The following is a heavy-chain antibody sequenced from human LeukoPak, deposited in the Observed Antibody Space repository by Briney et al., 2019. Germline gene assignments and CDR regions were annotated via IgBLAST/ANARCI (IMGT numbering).Heavy chain of an antibody. D-gene: IGHD3-10*01. CDR3: ARDSAEYYYGSGSYFGDAFDI. CDR2: ISYDGSNK. Sequence: GGSLRLSCAASGFTFSSYAMHWVRQAPGKGLEWVAVISYDGSNKYYADSVKGRFTISRDNSKNTLYLQMNSLRAEDTAVYYCARDSAEYYYGSGSYFGDAFDIWGQGTMVTVSS. V-gene: IGHV3-30-3*01. J-gene: IGHJ3*02. CDR1: GFTFSSYA.